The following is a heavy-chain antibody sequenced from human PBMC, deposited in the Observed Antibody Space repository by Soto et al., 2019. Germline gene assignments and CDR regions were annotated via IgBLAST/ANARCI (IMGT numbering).Heavy chain of an antibody. J-gene: IGHJ4*02. CDR3: ARDLGYSYGHTKPFDY. CDR2: ISYDGSNK. CDR1: GFTFSSYA. V-gene: IGHV3-30-3*01. Sequence: QVQLVESGGGVVQPGRSLRLSCAASGFTFSSYAMHWVRQAPGKGLEWVAVISYDGSNKYYADSVKGRFTISRDNSKNTLYLQMNSLRAEDTAVYYCARDLGYSYGHTKPFDYWGQGTLVTVSS. D-gene: IGHD5-18*01.